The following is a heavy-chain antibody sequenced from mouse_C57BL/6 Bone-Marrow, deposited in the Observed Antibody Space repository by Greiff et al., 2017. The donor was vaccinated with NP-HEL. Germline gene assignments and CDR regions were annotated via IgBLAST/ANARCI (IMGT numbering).Heavy chain of an antibody. CDR3: AREGNWGYAMDY. J-gene: IGHJ4*01. Sequence: VQLQQSGGGLVKPGGSLKLSCAASGFTFSDYGMHWVRQAPEKGLEWVAYISSGSSTIYYADTVKGRFTISRDNAKNTLFLQMTSLRSEDTAMYYCAREGNWGYAMDYWGQGTSVTVSS. CDR1: GFTFSDYG. V-gene: IGHV5-17*01. D-gene: IGHD4-1*01. CDR2: ISSGSSTI.